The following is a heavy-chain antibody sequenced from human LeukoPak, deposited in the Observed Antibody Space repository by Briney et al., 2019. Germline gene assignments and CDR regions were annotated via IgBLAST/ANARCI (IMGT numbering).Heavy chain of an antibody. J-gene: IGHJ4*02. CDR3: ARATYYYGSGSYIFDY. D-gene: IGHD3-10*01. V-gene: IGHV4-39*07. CDR1: GGSISTSSYY. Sequence: SETLSLTCTVSGGSISTSSYYWGWIRQPPGKGLEWIGSIHYSGSTYYNPSLKSRLTISVDTSKNQFSLKLSSVTAADTAVYYCARATYYYGSGSYIFDYWGQGTLVTVSS. CDR2: IHYSGST.